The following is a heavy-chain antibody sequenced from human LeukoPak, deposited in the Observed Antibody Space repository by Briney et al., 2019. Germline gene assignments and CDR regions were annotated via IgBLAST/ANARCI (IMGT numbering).Heavy chain of an antibody. CDR2: IYYSGST. Sequence: ASETLSLTCTVSGGSISSYYWSWIRQPPGKGLEWIGYIYYSGSTNYNPSLKSRVTISVDTSKNQFSLKLSSVTAADTAVYYCARHSIIGGTEYAFDIWGQGTMVTVSS. D-gene: IGHD2-15*01. J-gene: IGHJ3*02. CDR3: ARHSIIGGTEYAFDI. V-gene: IGHV4-59*08. CDR1: GGSISSYY.